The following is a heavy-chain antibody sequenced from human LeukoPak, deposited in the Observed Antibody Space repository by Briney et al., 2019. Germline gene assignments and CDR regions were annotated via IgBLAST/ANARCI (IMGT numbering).Heavy chain of an antibody. CDR3: ARHRTTVATALI. Sequence: SETLSLTCTVSGGSISSSSYYWGWIRQPPGKGLEWIGSIYYSGSTYYNPSLKSRVTISVDTSKNQFSLKLSSVAAADTAVYYCARHRTTVATALIWGQGTLVTVSS. CDR2: IYYSGST. V-gene: IGHV4-39*01. CDR1: GGSISSSSYY. D-gene: IGHD4-17*01. J-gene: IGHJ4*02.